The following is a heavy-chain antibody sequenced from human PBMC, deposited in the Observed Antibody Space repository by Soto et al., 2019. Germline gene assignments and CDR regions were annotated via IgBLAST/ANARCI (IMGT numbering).Heavy chain of an antibody. J-gene: IGHJ6*02. Sequence: QVQLVESGGGVVQPGRSLRLSCAASGFTFSSYGMHWVRQAPGKGLEWVAVISYDGSNKYYADSVKGRFTSSRDNSKNPLYLQMNSLRAEDTAVYYCAKEMGYCISTSCYRLGMDVWGQGTTVTVSS. D-gene: IGHD2-2*01. CDR3: AKEMGYCISTSCYRLGMDV. CDR1: GFTFSSYG. V-gene: IGHV3-30*18. CDR2: ISYDGSNK.